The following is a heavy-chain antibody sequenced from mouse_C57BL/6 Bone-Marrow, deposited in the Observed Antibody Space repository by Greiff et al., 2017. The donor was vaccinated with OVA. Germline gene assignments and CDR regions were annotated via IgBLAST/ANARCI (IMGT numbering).Heavy chain of an antibody. CDR1: GFTFSSYG. J-gene: IGHJ4*01. V-gene: IGHV5-6*01. Sequence: EVKLMESGGDLVKPGGSLKLSCAASGFTFSSYGMSWVRQTPDKRLEWVATISSGGSYTYYPDSVKGRFTISRDNAKNTLYLQMSSLKSEDTAMYYCARQGIYDSYYGAMDYWGQGTSVTVSS. CDR2: ISSGGSYT. CDR3: ARQGIYDSYYGAMDY. D-gene: IGHD2-3*01.